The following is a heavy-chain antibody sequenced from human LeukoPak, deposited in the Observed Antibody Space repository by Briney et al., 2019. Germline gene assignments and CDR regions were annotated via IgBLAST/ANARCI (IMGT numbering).Heavy chain of an antibody. J-gene: IGHJ6*03. V-gene: IGHV1-69*06. D-gene: IGHD6-13*01. CDR2: IIPIFGTA. CDR1: GGTFSSYA. CDR3: ARVVGLTGYSSSWYSGYYYYMDV. Sequence: SVKVSCKASGGTFSSYAIGWVRQAPGQGLEWMGGIIPIFGTANYAQKFQGRVTITADKSTSTAYMELSSLRSEDTAVYYCARVVGLTGYSSSWYSGYYYYMDVWGKGTTVTVSS.